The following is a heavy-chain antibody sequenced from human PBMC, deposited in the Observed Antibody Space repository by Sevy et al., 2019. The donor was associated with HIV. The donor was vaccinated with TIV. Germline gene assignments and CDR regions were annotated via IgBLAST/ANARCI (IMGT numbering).Heavy chain of an antibody. V-gene: IGHV3-74*01. CDR2: INSDGSST. CDR1: GFTFSSYW. D-gene: IGHD3-22*01. Sequence: GGSLRLSCAASGFTFSSYWMHWVRQAPGKGLVWVSRINSDGSSTSYADSVKGRFTISRDNAKNTLYLQMNSLRAEDTAVNYCARDFSGSSGYYRRNWFDPWGQGTLVTVSS. J-gene: IGHJ5*02. CDR3: ARDFSGSSGYYRRNWFDP.